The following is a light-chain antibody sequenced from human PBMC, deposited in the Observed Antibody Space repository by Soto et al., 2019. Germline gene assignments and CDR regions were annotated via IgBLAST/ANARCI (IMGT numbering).Light chain of an antibody. V-gene: IGLV2-23*01. CDR2: EGS. CDR3: CSYAGSITFVV. Sequence: QSALTQPASVSGSPGQSITISCTGTSSDVGSYNLVSWYQQHPGKAPKLMIYEGSKRPSGVSNRFSGSKSGNTASLTISGLQAEDAADYYCCSYAGSITFVVFGGGTKLTVL. J-gene: IGLJ2*01. CDR1: SSDVGSYNL.